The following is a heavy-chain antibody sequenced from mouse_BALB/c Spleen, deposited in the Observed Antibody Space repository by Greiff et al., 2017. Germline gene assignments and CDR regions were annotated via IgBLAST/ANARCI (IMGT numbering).Heavy chain of an antibody. CDR1: GFNIKDSY. CDR3: ASRHYNGNYDAIDY. D-gene: IGHD2-1*01. J-gene: IGHJ3*01. V-gene: IGHV14-3*02. Sequence: EVQLQQSGAELVKPGASVKLSCTASGFNIKDSYMHWVKQRPEQGLEWIGRIDPANGNTNYDPKFQGKATITADTSSNTAYLQLSSLTSEDTAVYYCASRHYNGNYDAIDYWGQGTPVTVSA. CDR2: IDPANGNT.